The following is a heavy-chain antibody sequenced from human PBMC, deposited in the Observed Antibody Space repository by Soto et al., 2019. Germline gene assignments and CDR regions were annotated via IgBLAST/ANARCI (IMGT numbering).Heavy chain of an antibody. CDR2: IYHSGTA. V-gene: IGHV4-4*02. Sequence: SETLSLTCAASGGSISNNNCWNWVRQPPGKGLEWIGEIYHSGTANYNPSLKSRVTISVDKSNNQFSLTLNSVTAADTAVYYCARRRITTFGVVITGYGMDVWGQGTTVTVSS. CDR1: GGSISNNNC. CDR3: ARRRITTFGVVITGYGMDV. D-gene: IGHD3-3*01. J-gene: IGHJ6*02.